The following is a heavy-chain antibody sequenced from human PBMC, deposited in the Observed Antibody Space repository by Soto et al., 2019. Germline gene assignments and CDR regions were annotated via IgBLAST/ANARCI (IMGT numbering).Heavy chain of an antibody. V-gene: IGHV1-18*01. CDR1: GYTFTSYG. J-gene: IGHJ5*02. D-gene: IGHD2-2*01. Sequence: QVQLVQSGAEVKKPGASVKVSCKASGYTFTSYGISWVRLAPGQGLEWMGWISAYNGNTNYAQKLQGRVTMTTDTSTSTAYMELRSLRSDDTAVYYCARVPDIVLVPAAIWFDPWGQGTLVTVSS. CDR2: ISAYNGNT. CDR3: ARVPDIVLVPAAIWFDP.